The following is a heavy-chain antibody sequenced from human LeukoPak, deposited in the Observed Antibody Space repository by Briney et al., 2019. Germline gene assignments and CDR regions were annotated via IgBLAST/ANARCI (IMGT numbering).Heavy chain of an antibody. CDR1: GFSLSNYG. D-gene: IGHD5-24*01. CDR2: IRQSGDIT. Sequence: GGSLRLSCAASGFSLSNYGMGWVRQAPGKGLEWVSSIRQSGDITYYADSVKGRFTISRDNSKNTLSLQMNSLSREDTAIYYCVRRGGSDGWGAFDIWGQGTVVTVSS. CDR3: VRRGGSDGWGAFDI. V-gene: IGHV3-23*01. J-gene: IGHJ3*02.